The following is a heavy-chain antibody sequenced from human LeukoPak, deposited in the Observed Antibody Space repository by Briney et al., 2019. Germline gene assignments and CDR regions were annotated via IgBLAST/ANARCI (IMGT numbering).Heavy chain of an antibody. Sequence: PSETLSLTCTVSGASINSSTYYWGWIRQPPGKGLEWIGSIFYSGNTLYNPSLKSRVTISVNTPKNQFFLKLRSVTSADTAVFYCARQGSYSYGSGIYYNGHFDYWAQGILVTVSS. D-gene: IGHD3-10*01. CDR3: ARQGSYSYGSGIYYNGHFDY. V-gene: IGHV4-39*01. CDR2: IFYSGNT. CDR1: GASINSSTYY. J-gene: IGHJ4*02.